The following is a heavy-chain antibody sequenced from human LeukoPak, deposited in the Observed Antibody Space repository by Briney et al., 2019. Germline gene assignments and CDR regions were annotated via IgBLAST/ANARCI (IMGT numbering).Heavy chain of an antibody. CDR1: GGSISSGSYY. CDR2: IYTSGST. Sequence: SETLSLTCTVSGGSISSGSYYWSWIRQPAGKGLEWIGRIYTSGSTNYNPSLKSRVTISVDTSKNQFSLKLSSVTAADTAVYYCAGHDIVVVPAANPYQGGSYYYYMDVWGKGTTVTISS. V-gene: IGHV4-61*02. D-gene: IGHD2-2*01. J-gene: IGHJ6*03. CDR3: AGHDIVVVPAANPYQGGSYYYYMDV.